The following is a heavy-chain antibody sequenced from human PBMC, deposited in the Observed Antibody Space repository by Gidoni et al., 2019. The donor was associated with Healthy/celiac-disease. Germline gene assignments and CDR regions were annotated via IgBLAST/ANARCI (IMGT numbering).Heavy chain of an antibody. V-gene: IGHV3-7*03. CDR2: IKQDVIEN. D-gene: IGHD3-10*01. CDR3: ARDVSAGGHFDY. J-gene: IGHJ4*02. Sequence: EVQLVESGGGLFQHGGSLRLSCAAHGFTFSSYWLSWVRPAPGKGLGWVANIKQDVIENSYVDSVKGRFTISRDNAKNSLYLQMNSLRAEDTAVYYCARDVSAGGHFDYWGQGTLVTVSS. CDR1: GFTFSSYW.